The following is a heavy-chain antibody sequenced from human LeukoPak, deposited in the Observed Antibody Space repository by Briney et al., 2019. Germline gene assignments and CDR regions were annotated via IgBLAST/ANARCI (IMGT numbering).Heavy chain of an antibody. CDR3: ARDGGIAVAGAPHSWYYFDY. CDR1: GYTFTGYY. CDR2: INPNSGGT. J-gene: IGHJ4*02. D-gene: IGHD6-19*01. V-gene: IGHV1-2*04. Sequence: ASVKVSCKASGYTFTGYYMHWVRQAPGQGLEWMGWINPNSGGTNYAQKFQGWVTMTRDTSTSTVYMELSSLRSEDTAVYYCARDGGIAVAGAPHSWYYFDYWGQGTLVTVSS.